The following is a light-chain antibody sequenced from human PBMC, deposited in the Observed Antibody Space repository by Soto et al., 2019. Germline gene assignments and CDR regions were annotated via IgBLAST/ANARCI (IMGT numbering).Light chain of an antibody. CDR1: QSISNY. CDR3: QQSYSTPPDEWT. V-gene: IGKV1-39*01. Sequence: DIPMTQSPSSLSVFVGDRVTITCRASQSISNYLNWYQQKPGKAPKLLIYAASTLQSGVPSRFSGSASGTDFTLTISSLQPEDFATYYCQQSYSTPPDEWTFGQGTKVEIK. CDR2: AAS. J-gene: IGKJ1*01.